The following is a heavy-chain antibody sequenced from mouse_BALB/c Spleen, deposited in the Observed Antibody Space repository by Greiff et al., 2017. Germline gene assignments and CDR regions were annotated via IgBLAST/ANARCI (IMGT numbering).Heavy chain of an antibody. J-gene: IGHJ2*01. CDR1: GYSITSGYY. Sequence: EVQLVESGPGLVKPSQSLSLTCSVTGYSITSGYYWNWIRQFPGNKLEWMGYISYDGSNNYNPSLKNRISITRDTSKNQFFLKLNSVTTEDTATYYCAGITTVVATYYFDYWGQGTTLTVSS. CDR2: ISYDGSN. CDR3: AGITTVVATYYFDY. D-gene: IGHD1-1*01. V-gene: IGHV3-6*02.